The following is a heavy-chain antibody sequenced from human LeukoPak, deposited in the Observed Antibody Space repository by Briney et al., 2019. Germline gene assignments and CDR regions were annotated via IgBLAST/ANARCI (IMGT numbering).Heavy chain of an antibody. Sequence: SEALSLTCTVSGGSISSYYWGWIRQPPGKGLEWIGSIYYSGSTYYNPSLKSRVTISVDTSKNQFSLKLSSVTAADTAVYYCARAPGRDGYNYWFDPWGQGTLVTVSS. CDR2: IYYSGST. J-gene: IGHJ5*02. CDR3: ARAPGRDGYNYWFDP. CDR1: GGSISSYY. D-gene: IGHD5-24*01. V-gene: IGHV4-39*07.